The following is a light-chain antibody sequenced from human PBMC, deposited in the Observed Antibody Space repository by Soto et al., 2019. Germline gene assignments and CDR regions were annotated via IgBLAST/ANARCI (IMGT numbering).Light chain of an antibody. J-gene: IGLJ2*01. CDR3: SSYAGSNNLV. CDR2: EVS. V-gene: IGLV2-8*01. CDR1: SSDVGGYNY. Sequence: QSALTQPPSASGSPGQSVTISCTGTSSDVGGYNYVSWYQHHPGKAPKLMIYEVSKRPSGVPDRFSGSKSGNTASLTVSGLRAEDEADYYCSSYAGSNNLVFGGGTKLTVL.